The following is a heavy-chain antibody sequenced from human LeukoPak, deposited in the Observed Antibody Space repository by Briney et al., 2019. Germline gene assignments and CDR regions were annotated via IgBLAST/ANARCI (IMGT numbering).Heavy chain of an antibody. J-gene: IGHJ6*02. Sequence: PGGSLRLSCAASGFTFDDYAMHWVRQAPGKGLEWVSVIYSGGSTYYADSVKGRFTISRDNSKNTLYLQMNSLRAEDTAVYYCARGGTTPVYYYYGMDVWGQGTTVTVSS. D-gene: IGHD1-7*01. CDR1: GFTFDDYA. V-gene: IGHV3-53*01. CDR3: ARGGTTPVYYYYGMDV. CDR2: IYSGGST.